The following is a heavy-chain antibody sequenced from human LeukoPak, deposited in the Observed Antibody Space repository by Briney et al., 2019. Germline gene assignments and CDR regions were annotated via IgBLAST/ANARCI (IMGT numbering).Heavy chain of an antibody. CDR3: ARDLATGYPVGYYMDV. V-gene: IGHV4-61*02. Sequence: PSETLSLTCTVSGGSISSGSYYWSWIRQPAGEGLEWIGRIYTSGSTNYNPSLKSRVTISVDTSKNQFSLKLSSVTAADTAVYYCARDLATGYPVGYYMDVWGKGTTVTISS. CDR1: GGSISSGSYY. D-gene: IGHD3-9*01. J-gene: IGHJ6*03. CDR2: IYTSGST.